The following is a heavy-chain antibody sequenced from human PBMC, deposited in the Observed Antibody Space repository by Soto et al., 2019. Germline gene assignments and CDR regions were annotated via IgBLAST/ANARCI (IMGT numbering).Heavy chain of an antibody. Sequence: PSETLSLTCTVSGGSISSGGYYWSWIRQHPGKGLEWIGYIYYSGSTYYNPSLKSRVTISVDTSKNQFSLKLSSVTAADTAVYYCARGSYTMVRAQGAFDIWGQGTTVTVSS. V-gene: IGHV4-31*03. D-gene: IGHD3-10*01. CDR3: ARGSYTMVRAQGAFDI. J-gene: IGHJ3*02. CDR1: GGSISSGGYY. CDR2: IYYSGST.